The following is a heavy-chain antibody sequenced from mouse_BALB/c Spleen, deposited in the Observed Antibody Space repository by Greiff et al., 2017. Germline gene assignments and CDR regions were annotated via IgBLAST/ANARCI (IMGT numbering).Heavy chain of an antibody. Sequence: DVHLVESGGGLVQPGGSLRLSCATSGFTFTDYYMSWVRQPPGKALEWLGFIRNKANGYTTEYSASVKGRFTISRDNSQSILYLQMNTLRAEDSATYYCARVYGYYFDYWGQGTTLTVSS. D-gene: IGHD1-1*01. CDR2: IRNKANGYTT. V-gene: IGHV7-3*02. J-gene: IGHJ2*01. CDR1: GFTFTDYY. CDR3: ARVYGYYFDY.